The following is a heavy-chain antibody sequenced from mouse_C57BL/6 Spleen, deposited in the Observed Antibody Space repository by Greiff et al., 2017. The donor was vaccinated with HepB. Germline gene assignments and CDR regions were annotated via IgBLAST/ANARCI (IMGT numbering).Heavy chain of an antibody. Sequence: EVQLQQSGPELVKPGASVKIPCKASGYTFTDYNMDWVKQSHGKSLEWIGDINPNNGGTIYNQKFKGKATLTVDKSSSTAYMELRSLTSEDTAVYYCARSVYLGYYYAMDYWGQGTSVTVSS. CDR2: INPNNGGT. D-gene: IGHD2-1*01. J-gene: IGHJ4*01. V-gene: IGHV1-18*01. CDR3: ARSVYLGYYYAMDY. CDR1: GYTFTDYN.